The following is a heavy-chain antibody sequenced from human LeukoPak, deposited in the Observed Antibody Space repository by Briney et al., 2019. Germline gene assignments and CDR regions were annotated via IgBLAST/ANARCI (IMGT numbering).Heavy chain of an antibody. CDR1: GFTVSSNY. V-gene: IGHV3-53*04. CDR2: IYSGGST. Sequence: GGSLRLSCAASGFTVSSNYMSWVRQAPGKGLEWVSVIYSGGSTYYADSVKGRFTISRHNSKNTLYLQMNSLRAEDTAVYYCARSPEYYDFWSGYYGAFDIWGQGTMVTVSS. D-gene: IGHD3-3*01. J-gene: IGHJ3*02. CDR3: ARSPEYYDFWSGYYGAFDI.